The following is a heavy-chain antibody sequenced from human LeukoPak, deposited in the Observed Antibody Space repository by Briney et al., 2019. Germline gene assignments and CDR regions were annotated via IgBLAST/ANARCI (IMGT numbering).Heavy chain of an antibody. CDR3: AELAITTIGGV. D-gene: IGHD3-10*02. CDR1: GFTFSTYW. Sequence: GGSLRLSCAASGFTFSTYWMTWVRQGPGKGLEWVSYISSSGSTIYYADSVKGRFTISRDNAKNSLYLQMNSLRAEDTAVYYCAELAITTIGGVWGKGTTVTISS. J-gene: IGHJ6*04. V-gene: IGHV3-48*04. CDR2: ISSSGSTI.